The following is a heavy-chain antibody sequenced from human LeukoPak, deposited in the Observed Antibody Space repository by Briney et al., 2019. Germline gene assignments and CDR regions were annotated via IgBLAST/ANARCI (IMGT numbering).Heavy chain of an antibody. Sequence: GGSLRLCCAASGFAFSCYARSWVRQAPGKVLEWVSAISGNCGSTYYADSVKGRFTISRDNSKNTLYLQRNSLRAEDTAVYYCAKGGPPSNIVVVPAAVYYYYYMDVWGKGTTVTVSS. CDR1: GFAFSCYA. V-gene: IGHV3-23*01. D-gene: IGHD2-2*01. CDR3: AKGGPPSNIVVVPAAVYYYYYMDV. J-gene: IGHJ6*03. CDR2: ISGNCGST.